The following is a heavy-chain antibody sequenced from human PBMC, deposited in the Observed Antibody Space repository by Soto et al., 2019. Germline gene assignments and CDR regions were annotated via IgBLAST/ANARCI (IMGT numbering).Heavy chain of an antibody. CDR2: IKEDGSEK. J-gene: IGHJ5*02. Sequence: DVQLVESGGGLVQPGGALRVSCAGGGFSFSRYWLSWVRQAPGKGLERVVDIKEDGSEKYDVDSVNGRFTMSRDNAKNSLYLQMNRQSAEDTAVYYCTRDQYQPGDTWGQGTLVASSS. V-gene: IGHV3-7*01. D-gene: IGHD2-2*01. CDR1: GFSFSRYW. CDR3: TRDQYQPGDT.